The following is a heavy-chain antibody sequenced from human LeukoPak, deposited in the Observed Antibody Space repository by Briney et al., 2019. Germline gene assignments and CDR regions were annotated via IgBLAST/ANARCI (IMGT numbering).Heavy chain of an antibody. Sequence: ASVKVSCKASGYTFTGYYMHWVRQAPGQGLEWMGRLDPNSGGTNYAQKFQGRVTMTRDTSISTAYMELSRLRSDDTAVYYCARGIPFDYYDSSGYQVPFDYWGQGTLDTVSS. CDR1: GYTFTGYY. J-gene: IGHJ4*02. V-gene: IGHV1-2*06. D-gene: IGHD3-22*01. CDR3: ARGIPFDYYDSSGYQVPFDY. CDR2: LDPNSGGT.